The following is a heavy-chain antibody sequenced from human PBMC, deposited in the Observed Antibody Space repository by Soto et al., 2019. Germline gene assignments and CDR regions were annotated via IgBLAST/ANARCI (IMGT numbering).Heavy chain of an antibody. D-gene: IGHD3-9*01. CDR1: GFSFSSYW. V-gene: IGHV3-74*01. Sequence: EVQLVESGGTLVQPGGSLRLSCADSGFSFSSYWMHWVRQGPGKGLVWVSRINTDGSRTDYADSVKGRFTISRDNARNTLYLQMNSLRAEDTAVYYCARSPGGYYIDWGQGTMFTVSS. CDR2: INTDGSRT. J-gene: IGHJ3*01. CDR3: ARSPGGYYID.